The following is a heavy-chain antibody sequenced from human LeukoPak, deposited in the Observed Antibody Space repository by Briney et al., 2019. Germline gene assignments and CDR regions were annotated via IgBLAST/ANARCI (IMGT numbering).Heavy chain of an antibody. CDR2: ISWNSGSI. J-gene: IGHJ4*02. V-gene: IGHV3-9*01. CDR3: ARPTLYYGSGSYSFDY. D-gene: IGHD3-10*01. CDR1: GFTFDDYA. Sequence: GGSLRLSCAASGFTFDDYAMHWVRQAPGKGLEWVSGISWNSGSIGYADSVKSRFTISRDNAKNSLYLQMNSLRAEDTAVYYCARPTLYYGSGSYSFDYWGQGTLVTVSS.